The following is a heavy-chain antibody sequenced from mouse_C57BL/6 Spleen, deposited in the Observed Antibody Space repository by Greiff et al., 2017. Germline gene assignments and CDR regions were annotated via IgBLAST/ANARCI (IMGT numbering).Heavy chain of an antibody. Sequence: QVQLQQPGAELVMPGASVKLSCKASGYTFTSYWMHWVKQRPGQGLEWIGEIDPSDSYTNYNQKFKGKSTLTVDKSSSTAYMQLSSLTSEDSAVYYCARGITTVVATRRYYFDYWGQGTTLTVSS. J-gene: IGHJ2*01. CDR1: GYTFTSYW. CDR3: ARGITTVVATRRYYFDY. V-gene: IGHV1-69*01. CDR2: IDPSDSYT. D-gene: IGHD1-1*01.